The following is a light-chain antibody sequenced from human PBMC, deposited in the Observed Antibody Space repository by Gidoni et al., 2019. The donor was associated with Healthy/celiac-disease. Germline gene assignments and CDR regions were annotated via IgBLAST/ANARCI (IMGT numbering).Light chain of an antibody. CDR3: CSYSGSYTYLV. V-gene: IGLV2-11*01. J-gene: IGLJ2*01. CDR2: DVS. CDR1: SSDVGGYKY. Sequence: QSALTQSLSVCGSQGQTVTISCTGTSSDVGGYKYVSWYQQHPGKPHKLMIYDVSKRPSGLPDRSSRSKSGNTASLTIPALPAEDAADYSCCSYSGSYTYLVFGGGTKLTVL.